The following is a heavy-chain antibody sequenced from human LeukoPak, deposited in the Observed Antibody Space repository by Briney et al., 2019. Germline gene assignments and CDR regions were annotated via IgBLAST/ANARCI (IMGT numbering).Heavy chain of an antibody. D-gene: IGHD3-10*01. V-gene: IGHV1-18*01. J-gene: IGHJ3*02. CDR3: ASPTYYYLPGDAFDI. Sequence: ASVKVSCKASGYAFTSYGISWVRQAPGQGLEWMGWISAYNGNTNYAQKLQGRVTMTTDTSTSTAYMELSSLRSEDTAVYYCASPTYYYLPGDAFDIWGQGTMVTVSS. CDR1: GYAFTSYG. CDR2: ISAYNGNT.